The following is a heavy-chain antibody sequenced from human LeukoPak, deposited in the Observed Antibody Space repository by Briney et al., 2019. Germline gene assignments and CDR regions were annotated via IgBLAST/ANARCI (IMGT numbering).Heavy chain of an antibody. Sequence: PGGSLRLSCAASGFTVSSNYMSWIRQAPGKGLEWVSVIYSGGSAYYADSVQGRFTISRDNSKNTLYLQMNSLRAEDTAVYYCARDSTRYYYDSSGVATFFDYWGQGTLVTVSS. J-gene: IGHJ4*02. CDR1: GFTVSSNY. D-gene: IGHD3-22*01. V-gene: IGHV3-66*01. CDR2: IYSGGSA. CDR3: ARDSTRYYYDSSGVATFFDY.